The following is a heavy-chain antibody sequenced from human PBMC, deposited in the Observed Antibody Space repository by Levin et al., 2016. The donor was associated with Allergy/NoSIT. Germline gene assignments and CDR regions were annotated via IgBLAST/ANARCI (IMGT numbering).Heavy chain of an antibody. CDR1: GFTFSSYW. J-gene: IGHJ6*02. CDR2: TRNKANSYTT. D-gene: IGHD1-1*01. V-gene: IGHV3-72*01. Sequence: GESLKISCAASGFTFSSYWMSWVRQAPGKGLEWVGRTRNKANSYTTEYAASVKGRFTISRDDSKNSLYLQMNSLKTEDTAVYYCARGPMGYPNYYYYGMDVWGQGTTVTVSS. CDR3: ARGPMGYPNYYYYGMDV.